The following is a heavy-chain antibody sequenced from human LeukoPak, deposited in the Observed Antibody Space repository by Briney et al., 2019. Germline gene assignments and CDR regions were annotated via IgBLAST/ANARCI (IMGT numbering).Heavy chain of an antibody. CDR2: IYHSGST. CDR3: ARDEGMGDGYTVDY. Sequence: SETLSLTCTVSGGSISSGGYYWSWIRQPPGKGLEWIGYIYHSGSTYYNPSLKSRVTISVDRSKNQFSLKLSSVTAADTAVYYCARDEGMGDGYTVDYWGQGTLVTVSS. J-gene: IGHJ4*02. V-gene: IGHV4-30-2*01. D-gene: IGHD5-24*01. CDR1: GGSISSGGYY.